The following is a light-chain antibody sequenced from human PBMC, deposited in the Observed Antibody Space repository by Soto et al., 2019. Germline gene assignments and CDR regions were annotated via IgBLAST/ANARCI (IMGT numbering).Light chain of an antibody. J-gene: IGLJ1*01. CDR3: SSYTSSTFYV. Sequence: QSVLTQPASVSGSPGQSITISCTGTSSDVGGYNYVSWYQQHPGKAPKLMIYEVSNRPSGVSNRSSGSKSGNTASLTISGLQAEDEADYYCSSYTSSTFYVFGAGTKVTGL. CDR1: SSDVGGYNY. V-gene: IGLV2-14*01. CDR2: EVS.